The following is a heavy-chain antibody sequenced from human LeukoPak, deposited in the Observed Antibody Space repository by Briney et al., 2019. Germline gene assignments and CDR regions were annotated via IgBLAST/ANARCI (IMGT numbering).Heavy chain of an antibody. V-gene: IGHV4-4*09. CDR2: IYTSGST. Sequence: ETLSLTCTVSGGFSSFYYWTWIRQPPGKGLEWIGYIYTSGSTNYNPSLKSRVTISVDTSKNQFSLKLSSVTAADTAVYYCARQGDSGSYPNWFDPWGQGTLVTVSS. J-gene: IGHJ5*02. CDR1: GGFSSFYY. D-gene: IGHD1-26*01. CDR3: ARQGDSGSYPNWFDP.